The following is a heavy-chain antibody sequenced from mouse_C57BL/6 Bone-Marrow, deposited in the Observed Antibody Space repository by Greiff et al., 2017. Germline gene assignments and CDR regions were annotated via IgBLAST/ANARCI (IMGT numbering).Heavy chain of an antibody. CDR3: TPSTTVVPGFAY. D-gene: IGHD1-1*01. V-gene: IGHV1-64*01. CDR2: IHPNSGST. J-gene: IGHJ3*01. CDR1: GYTFTSYW. Sequence: VQLQQPGAELVKPGASVKLSCKASGYTFTSYWMHWVKQRPGQGLEWIGMIHPNSGSTNYNEKFKSKATLTVDKSSSTAYMQLSSLTSADSAVYYWTPSTTVVPGFAYWGQGTLVTVSA.